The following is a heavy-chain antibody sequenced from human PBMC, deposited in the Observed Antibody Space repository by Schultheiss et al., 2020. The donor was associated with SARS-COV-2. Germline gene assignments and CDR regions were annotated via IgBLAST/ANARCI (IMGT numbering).Heavy chain of an antibody. Sequence: GESLKISCAASGFTFSSYWMSWVRQAPGKGLEWVANIKQDGSEKYYVDSVKGRFTISRDNAKNSLYLQMNSLRAEDTAVYYCARGGYYGSGLFDPWGQGTLVTVSS. V-gene: IGHV3-7*01. J-gene: IGHJ5*02. D-gene: IGHD3-10*01. CDR2: IKQDGSEK. CDR3: ARGGYYGSGLFDP. CDR1: GFTFSSYW.